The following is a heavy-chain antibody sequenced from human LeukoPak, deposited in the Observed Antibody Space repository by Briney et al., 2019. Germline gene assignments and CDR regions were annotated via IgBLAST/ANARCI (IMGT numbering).Heavy chain of an antibody. V-gene: IGHV3-49*04. D-gene: IGHD5-12*01. CDR3: TRVDIVATTPDY. CDR1: GFTFGDYA. CDR2: IRSKAYGGTT. Sequence: PGRSLRLSRTASGFTFGDYAMSWVRQAPGEGLEWVGFIRSKAYGGTTEYAASVKGRFTISRDDSKSIAYLQMNSLKTEDTAVYYCTRVDIVATTPDYWGQGTLVTVSS. J-gene: IGHJ4*02.